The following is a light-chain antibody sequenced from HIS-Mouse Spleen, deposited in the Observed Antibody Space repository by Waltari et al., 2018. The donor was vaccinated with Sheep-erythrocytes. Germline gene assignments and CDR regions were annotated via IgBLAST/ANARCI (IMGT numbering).Light chain of an antibody. CDR3: QQRSNWPPLT. Sequence: DIVLTQSPATLSLSPGERATLSCRASQSVSSYVPWYQQKPGQAPRLLIYDASNRATGIPARFSGSGSGTDFTLTISSLEPEDFAVYYCQQRSNWPPLTFGGGTKVEIK. CDR1: QSVSSY. V-gene: IGKV3-11*01. J-gene: IGKJ4*01. CDR2: DAS.